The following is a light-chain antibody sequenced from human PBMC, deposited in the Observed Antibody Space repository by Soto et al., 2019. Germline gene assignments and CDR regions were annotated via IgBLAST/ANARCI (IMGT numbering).Light chain of an antibody. CDR3: MSYASSSTLFV. Sequence: QSALTQPASVSGSPGQSITISCTGSSSDVGGYNYVSWYQQHPGKAPKLMIYEVSNRPSGVSNRFSGSKSGNTASLTISGLQAEDEADYYCMSYASSSTLFVFGTGTKAPS. CDR1: SSDVGGYNY. J-gene: IGLJ1*01. V-gene: IGLV2-14*01. CDR2: EVS.